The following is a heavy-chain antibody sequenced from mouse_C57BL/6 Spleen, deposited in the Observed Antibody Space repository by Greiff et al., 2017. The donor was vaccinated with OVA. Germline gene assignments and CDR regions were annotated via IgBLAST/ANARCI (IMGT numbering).Heavy chain of an antibody. J-gene: IGHJ3*01. CDR3: ARGKRAFAY. CDR1: GYTFTSYW. Sequence: QVHVKQPGAELVRPGSSVKLSCKASGYTFTSYWMHWVKQRPIQGLEWIGNIDPSDSETHYNQKFKDKATLTVDKSSSTAYMQLSSLTSEDSAVYYCARGKRAFAYWGQGTLVTVSA. CDR2: IDPSDSET. D-gene: IGHD3-3*01. V-gene: IGHV1-52*01.